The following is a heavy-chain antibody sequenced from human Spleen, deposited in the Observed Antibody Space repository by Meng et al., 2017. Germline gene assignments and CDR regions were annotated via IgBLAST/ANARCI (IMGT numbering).Heavy chain of an antibody. Sequence: SVKVSCKAPGGIFSKSVIGWVRQAPGQGLEWMGGINGVFGTTNYAQKFQGRVTITADESTSTAYMELSSLRSEDTAVYYCARDRSGSYYSFDYWGQGTLVTVSS. J-gene: IGHJ4*02. V-gene: IGHV1-69*13. CDR3: ARDRSGSYYSFDY. D-gene: IGHD3-10*01. CDR1: GGIFSKSV. CDR2: INGVFGTT.